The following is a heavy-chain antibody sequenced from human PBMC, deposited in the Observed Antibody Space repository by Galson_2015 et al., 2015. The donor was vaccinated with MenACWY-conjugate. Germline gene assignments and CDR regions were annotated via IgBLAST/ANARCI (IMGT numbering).Heavy chain of an antibody. V-gene: IGHV3-23*01. CDR1: GFTFSSYA. Sequence: SLRLSCAVSGFTFSSYAMSWVRQAPGKGLEWGSYISNSGGTKYYADTLKGRFTISRDNSKNTLYLQTNSLRAEDTAVYYCAKVPVSGGYYHGMDVWGQGTTVTVSS. CDR2: ISNSGGTK. CDR3: AKVPVSGGYYHGMDV. D-gene: IGHD2-15*01. J-gene: IGHJ6*02.